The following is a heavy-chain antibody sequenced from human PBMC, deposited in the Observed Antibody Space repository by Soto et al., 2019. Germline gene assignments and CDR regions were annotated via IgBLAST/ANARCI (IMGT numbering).Heavy chain of an antibody. D-gene: IGHD6-6*01. Sequence: QIPLKESGPTLVKPTQTLTLTCTFSVFSLSTSGLGVGWIRQPPGKALEWLALIYGYDDKRYNPSLKSRPTITKYTAKNQVVLTMTDMEPVDTATYYCAHKSIASYFDYWAQGTRVTVSS. CDR3: AHKSIASYFDY. CDR2: IYGYDDK. CDR1: VFSLSTSGLG. J-gene: IGHJ4*02. V-gene: IGHV2-5*01.